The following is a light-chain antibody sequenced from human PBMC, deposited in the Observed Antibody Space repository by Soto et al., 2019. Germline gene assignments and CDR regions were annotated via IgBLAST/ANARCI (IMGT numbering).Light chain of an antibody. CDR2: AAS. J-gene: IGKJ1*01. CDR3: RQDYNYPWT. CDR1: QGLRND. Sequence: AIQMTQSPSSLSASVGDRVTITCRASQGLRNDLGWYQQKPGKAPKLLIYAASTLQSWVPSRFSGSGSGTGFTLIISSRQPEDCATYYCRQDYNYPWTFRQGTKVEIK. V-gene: IGKV1-6*01.